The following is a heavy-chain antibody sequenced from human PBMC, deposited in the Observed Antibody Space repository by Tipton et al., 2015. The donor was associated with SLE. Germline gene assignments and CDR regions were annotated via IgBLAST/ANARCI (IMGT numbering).Heavy chain of an antibody. D-gene: IGHD2/OR15-2a*01. J-gene: IGHJ3*02. V-gene: IGHV3-7*01. CDR2: IKQDGSEK. Sequence: SLRLSCAASGFTFSSYWMSWVRQAPGKGLEWVANIKQDGSEKFYVDSVKGRFTISRDNAKNSLYLQMNSLRAEDTAVYYCASRSESAAFHIWGQGTMVTVSS. CDR1: GFTFSSYW. CDR3: ASRSESAAFHI.